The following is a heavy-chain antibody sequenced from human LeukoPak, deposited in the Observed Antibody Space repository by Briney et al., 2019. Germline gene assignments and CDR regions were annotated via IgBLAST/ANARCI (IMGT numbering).Heavy chain of an antibody. Sequence: ASVKVSCKASGYTFTSYDINWVRQAPGQGLEWMGWMNPNSGNTGYAQKFQGRVTITRNTSISTAYMELSSLRSEDTAVYYCARDIAAAGTDAFDIWGQGTMVTVSS. CDR1: GYTFTSYD. V-gene: IGHV1-8*03. D-gene: IGHD6-13*01. CDR3: ARDIAAAGTDAFDI. J-gene: IGHJ3*02. CDR2: MNPNSGNT.